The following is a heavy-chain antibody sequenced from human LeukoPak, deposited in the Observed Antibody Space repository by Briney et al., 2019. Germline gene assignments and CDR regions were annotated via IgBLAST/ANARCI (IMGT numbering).Heavy chain of an antibody. J-gene: IGHJ6*02. D-gene: IGHD6-19*01. CDR3: ARETVAGTFYYGMDV. CDR1: GFTFSSYE. CDR2: ISSSGSTI. Sequence: RTGGSLRLSCAASGFTFSSYEMNWVRQAPGKGLEWVSYISSSGSTIYYADSVKGRFTISRDNAKNSLYLQMNSLRAEDTAVYYRARETVAGTFYYGMDVWGQGTTVTVSS. V-gene: IGHV3-48*03.